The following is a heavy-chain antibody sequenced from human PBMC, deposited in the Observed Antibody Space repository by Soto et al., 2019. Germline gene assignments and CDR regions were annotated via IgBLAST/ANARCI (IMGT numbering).Heavy chain of an antibody. CDR3: AKGGRQWLVTSDFNY. CDR2: VSHDGRNT. D-gene: IGHD6-19*01. V-gene: IGHV3-30*18. Sequence: AQLVESGGGVVQPGRSLRLSCAASGFTFSDYAMHWVRQAPGKGLEWVAVVSHDGRNTHYADSVKGRFTISRDSSKNTVYLEMTRLSAEDTAVYYCAKGGRQWLVTSDFNYWGQGALVTVSS. CDR1: GFTFSDYA. J-gene: IGHJ4*02.